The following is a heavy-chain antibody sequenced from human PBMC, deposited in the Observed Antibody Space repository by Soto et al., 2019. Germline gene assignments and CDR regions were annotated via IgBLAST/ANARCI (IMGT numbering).Heavy chain of an antibody. Sequence: KPSETLSLTCTVSGGSMKSFCWSWIRQPPGKGLEWIGYIPNSGGPTYTPSLKSRVTIAIDTSRNQFSLRLTSVTTADTAVYYCAASQMGLISVLGTWGQGIQITVSS. CDR2: IPNSGGP. V-gene: IGHV4-59*01. J-gene: IGHJ5*02. CDR1: GGSMKSFC. D-gene: IGHD1-1*01. CDR3: AASQMGLISVLGT.